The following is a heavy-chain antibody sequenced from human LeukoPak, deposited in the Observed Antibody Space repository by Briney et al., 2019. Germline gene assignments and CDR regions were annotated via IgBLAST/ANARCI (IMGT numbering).Heavy chain of an antibody. CDR2: ISGSGGST. CDR1: GFTFSSYA. J-gene: IGHJ4*02. Sequence: GGSLRLSCAASGFTFSSYAMSWVRQAPGKGLEWVSAISGSGGSTYYADSVKGRFTISRDNSKNTLYLQMTSLRAEDTAVYYCAKVRSVVPAATYYFDYWGQGTLVTVSS. D-gene: IGHD2-2*01. V-gene: IGHV3-23*01. CDR3: AKVRSVVPAATYYFDY.